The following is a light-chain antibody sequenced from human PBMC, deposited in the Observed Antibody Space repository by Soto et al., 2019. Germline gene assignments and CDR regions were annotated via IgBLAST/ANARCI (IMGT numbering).Light chain of an antibody. V-gene: IGKV3-15*01. CDR3: QQYNKWPPWT. CDR2: GAS. J-gene: IGKJ1*01. CDR1: QSVSSSY. Sequence: EIVLTQSPGTLSLSPGERATLSCRASQSVSSSYLAWYQQKPGQAPRLLIYGASSRATGIPARFSGSGSGTEFTLSISSLQSEDVAVYYCQQYNKWPPWTFGQGTKVEIK.